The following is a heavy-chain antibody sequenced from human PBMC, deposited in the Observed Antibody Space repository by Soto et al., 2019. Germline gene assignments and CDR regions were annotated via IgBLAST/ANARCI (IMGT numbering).Heavy chain of an antibody. D-gene: IGHD6-13*01. Sequence: GGSLRLSCAASGFTFDDYTMHWVRQTPGKGLEWVSLISWDGGITYYADSVKGRFTISRDNSKNSLYLQMNSLRTDDTALYYCTRARAAAAYYYYGVDVWGQGTTVTV. CDR2: ISWDGGIT. CDR3: TRARAAAAYYYYGVDV. V-gene: IGHV3-43*01. CDR1: GFTFDDYT. J-gene: IGHJ6*02.